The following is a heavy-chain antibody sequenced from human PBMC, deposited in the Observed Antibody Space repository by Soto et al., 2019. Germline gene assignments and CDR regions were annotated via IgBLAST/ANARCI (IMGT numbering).Heavy chain of an antibody. CDR1: GFTVSSNY. CDR2: IYSGGST. J-gene: IGHJ3*02. CDR3: ARDCLVRGVICAFDI. V-gene: IGHV3-66*01. D-gene: IGHD3-10*01. Sequence: GGSLRLSCAASGFTVSSNYMSWVRQAPGKGLEWVSVIYSGGSTYYADSVKGRFTISRDNSKNTLYLQMNSLRAEDTAVYYCARDCLVRGVICAFDIWGQGTMVTVSS.